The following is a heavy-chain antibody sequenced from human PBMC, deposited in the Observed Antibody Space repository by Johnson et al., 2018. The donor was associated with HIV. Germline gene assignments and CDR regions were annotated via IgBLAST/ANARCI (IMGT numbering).Heavy chain of an antibody. J-gene: IGHJ3*02. CDR1: GFPFRAYA. Sequence: QVLLVESGGGVVQPGKSLRLSCAASGFPFRAYAMHWVRQAPGKGLEWVAVISYDGSTKDYADSVKGRFTISRDISKNLRYLQMNSLRTEDTAGYYCASVYYYDNKDGFDIWGQGTMVTVSS. CDR2: ISYDGSTK. V-gene: IGHV3-30*04. CDR3: ASVYYYDNKDGFDI. D-gene: IGHD3-22*01.